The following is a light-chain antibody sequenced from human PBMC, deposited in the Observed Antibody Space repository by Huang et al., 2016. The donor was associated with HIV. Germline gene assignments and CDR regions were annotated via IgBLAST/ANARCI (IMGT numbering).Light chain of an antibody. J-gene: IGKJ4*01. V-gene: IGKV2-28*01. Sequence: IVLTQSPLSLPVTPGEPASISCRSSQSLLHINGYTFLDWYLQKPGQSPQLLLHLGFNLASGVPDRFSGSGSATDFTLKISRVEAEDVGIYYCMQALQTPPTFGGGTRVEIK. CDR2: LGF. CDR1: QSLLHINGYTF. CDR3: MQALQTPPT.